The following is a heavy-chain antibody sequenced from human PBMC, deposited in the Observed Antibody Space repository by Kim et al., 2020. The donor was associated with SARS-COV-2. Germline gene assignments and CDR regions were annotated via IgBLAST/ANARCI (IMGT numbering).Heavy chain of an antibody. Sequence: SETLSLTCAVYGGSFSGYYWSWIRQPPGKGLEWIGEINHSGSTNYNPSLKSRVTISVDTSKNQFSLKLSSVTAADTAVYYCARAPAIDCSSTSCLPAKVGAHFDYWGQGTLVTVSS. V-gene: IGHV4-34*01. D-gene: IGHD2-2*01. CDR2: INHSGST. J-gene: IGHJ4*02. CDR3: ARAPAIDCSSTSCLPAKVGAHFDY. CDR1: GGSFSGYY.